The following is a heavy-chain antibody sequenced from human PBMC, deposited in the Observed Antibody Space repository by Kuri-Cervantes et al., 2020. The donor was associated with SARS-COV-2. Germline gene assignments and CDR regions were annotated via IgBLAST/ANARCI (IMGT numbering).Heavy chain of an antibody. CDR1: GLTFNSYW. CDR2: IKSRTDGETI. CDR3: ATDAAHTSMAC. Sequence: GESLKISCAASGLTFNSYWMNWVRQAPGKGLEWVGLIKSRTDGETIVYAAPVKGRFTISRDDSENTLFLQMNSLETEDTAVYYCATDAAHTSMACWGQGTLVTVSS. V-gene: IGHV3-15*07. D-gene: IGHD2-2*01. J-gene: IGHJ4*02.